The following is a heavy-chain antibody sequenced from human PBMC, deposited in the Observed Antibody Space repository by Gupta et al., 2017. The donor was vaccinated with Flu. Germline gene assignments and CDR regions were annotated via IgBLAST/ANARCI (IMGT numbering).Heavy chain of an antibody. Sequence: EVQLVESGGGLVQPGGSRRLSCAASGFTVSSNYMSWVRQAPGKGLEWVSVIYSGGSTYYADSVKGRFTISRDNSKNTLYLQMNSLRAEDTAVYYCARDSSSAYYYYGMDVWGQGTTVTVSS. CDR3: ARDSSSAYYYYGMDV. D-gene: IGHD6-13*01. J-gene: IGHJ6*02. CDR2: IYSGGST. V-gene: IGHV3-66*02. CDR1: GFTVSSNY.